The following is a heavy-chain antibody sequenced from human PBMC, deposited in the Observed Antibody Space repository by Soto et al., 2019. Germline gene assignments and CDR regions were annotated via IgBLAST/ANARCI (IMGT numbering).Heavy chain of an antibody. Sequence: GGSLRLSCAASGFTFSSYAMSWVRQAPGKGLEWVSAISGSGGSTYYADSVKGRFTISRDNSKNTLYLQMNSLRAEDTAVYYCAKDGGYCSGGSCYYFDDWGQGTLVTVSS. D-gene: IGHD2-15*01. CDR1: GFTFSSYA. CDR2: ISGSGGST. V-gene: IGHV3-23*01. CDR3: AKDGGYCSGGSCYYFDD. J-gene: IGHJ4*02.